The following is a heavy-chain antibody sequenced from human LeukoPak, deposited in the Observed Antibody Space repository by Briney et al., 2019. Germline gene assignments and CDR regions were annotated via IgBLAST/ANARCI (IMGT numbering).Heavy chain of an antibody. V-gene: IGHV3-23*01. CDR1: GFTFSSHA. Sequence: PGGSLRLSCAASGFTFSSHAMSWVRQAPGKGLEWASAISGSGGSTYYADSVKGRFTLSRDNPKNTLYLQMNSLRAEDTAVYYCAKEDHDFWSGYFGYWGQGTLVTVSS. CDR3: AKEDHDFWSGYFGY. D-gene: IGHD3-3*01. CDR2: ISGSGGST. J-gene: IGHJ4*02.